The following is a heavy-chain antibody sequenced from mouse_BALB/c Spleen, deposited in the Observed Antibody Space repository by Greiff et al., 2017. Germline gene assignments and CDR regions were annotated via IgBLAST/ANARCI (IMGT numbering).Heavy chain of an antibody. CDR1: GFTFTDYY. V-gene: IGHV7-3*02. CDR2: IRNKANGYTT. D-gene: IGHD1-1*01. CDR3: ARGDYGSSHYFDY. Sequence: EVQRVESGGGLVQPGGSLRLSCATSGFTFTDYYMSWVRQPPGKALEWLGFIRNKANGYTTEYSASVKGRFTISRDNSQSILYLQMNTLRAEDSATYYCARGDYGSSHYFDYWGQGTTLTVSS. J-gene: IGHJ2*01.